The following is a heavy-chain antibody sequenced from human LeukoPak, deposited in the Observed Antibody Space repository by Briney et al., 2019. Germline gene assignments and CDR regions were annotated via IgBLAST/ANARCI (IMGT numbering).Heavy chain of an antibody. CDR1: GFTVSSNS. CDR2: IYSDNT. J-gene: IGHJ4*02. CDR3: ARGPTTGY. V-gene: IGHV3-53*01. Sequence: TGGFLRLSCTVSGFTVSSNSMSWVRQAPGKGLEWVSFIYSDNTHYSDSVKGRFTISRDNSKDTLHLQMNSLRAEDTAVYFCARGPTTGYWGQGTLVTVSS. D-gene: IGHD1-1*01.